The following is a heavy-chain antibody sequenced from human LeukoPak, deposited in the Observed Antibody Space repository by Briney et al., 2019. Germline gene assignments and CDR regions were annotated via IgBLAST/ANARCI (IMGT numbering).Heavy chain of an antibody. D-gene: IGHD3-16*01. J-gene: IGHJ6*03. V-gene: IGHV1-18*01. Sequence: ASVTVSCKGSGFTFSSYAITWVRQAPGEGLEWMGWIITYNGHTNYAQKFQGRVTMNPDTSTSTAYMDLRSLRADDTAVYYCAMTTMSSEEYVYFFRDVWGKGT. CDR1: GFTFSSYA. CDR3: AMTTMSSEEYVYFFRDV. CDR2: IITYNGHT.